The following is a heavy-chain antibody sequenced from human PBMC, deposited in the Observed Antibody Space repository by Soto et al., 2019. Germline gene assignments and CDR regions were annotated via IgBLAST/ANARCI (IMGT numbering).Heavy chain of an antibody. J-gene: IGHJ3*02. V-gene: IGHV4-31*03. CDR1: GGSISSGGYY. CDR3: ARDEGYCSGCSCYSDAFGI. CDR2: IYYSGST. D-gene: IGHD2-15*01. Sequence: SETLSLTCTVSGGSISSGGYYWSWIRQHPGKGLEWIGYIYYSGSTYYNPSLKSRVTISVDTSKNQFSLKLSSVTAADTAVYYCARDEGYCSGCSCYSDAFGIWGQGTMVTVSS.